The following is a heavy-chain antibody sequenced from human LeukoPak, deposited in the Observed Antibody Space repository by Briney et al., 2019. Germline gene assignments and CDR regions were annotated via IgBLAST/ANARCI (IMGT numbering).Heavy chain of an antibody. CDR3: ARDPYSGSCSNFDL. CDR2: IYTSGST. Sequence: SQTLSLTCTVSGGSISSGSYYWSWIRQPAGKGLEWIGSIYTSGSTNYNPSLKSRVTISVDTSKNQFSLKLSSVTAADTAVYYCARDPYSGSCSNFDLWGRGTLVTVSS. D-gene: IGHD1-26*01. V-gene: IGHV4-61*02. J-gene: IGHJ2*01. CDR1: GGSISSGSYY.